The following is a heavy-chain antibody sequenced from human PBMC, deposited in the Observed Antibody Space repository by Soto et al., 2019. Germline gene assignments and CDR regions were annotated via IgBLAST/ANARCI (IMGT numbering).Heavy chain of an antibody. V-gene: IGHV1-18*04. CDR2: ISAYNGNT. Sequence: QVQLVQSGGEVKNPGASVKVSCEASGYSFTSYGISWVRQDPGQGLEWMGWISAYNGNTKYAQNFQGRVTLTTDTSTRTAYMDLRSLRSDDTAVYDCARDPGTYSGSYRYWGPGTLVTVSS. D-gene: IGHD1-26*01. CDR1: GYSFTSYG. CDR3: ARDPGTYSGSYRY. J-gene: IGHJ4*02.